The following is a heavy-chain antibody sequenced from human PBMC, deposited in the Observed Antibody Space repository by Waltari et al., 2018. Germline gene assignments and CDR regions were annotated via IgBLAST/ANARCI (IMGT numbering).Heavy chain of an antibody. Sequence: QVQLVQSGAEVKKPGASVKVSCRVSGSSLTESALHWVRQAPGKGLEWLGGFDPEYGEAGYAQECQGRVTMTEDTSKDTAYMELSSLTYEDTAVYYCTRDRVGYCSGGTCYSRWFDPWGQGTLVTVSS. CDR1: GSSLTESA. D-gene: IGHD2-15*01. CDR2: FDPEYGEA. V-gene: IGHV1-24*01. J-gene: IGHJ5*02. CDR3: TRDRVGYCSGGTCYSRWFDP.